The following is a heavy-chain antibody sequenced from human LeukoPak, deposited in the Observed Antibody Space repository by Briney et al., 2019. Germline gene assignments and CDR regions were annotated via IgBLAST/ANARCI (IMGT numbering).Heavy chain of an antibody. V-gene: IGHV3-30*02. CDR3: ARAIRAPGTPENAFDI. D-gene: IGHD6-13*01. CDR1: GFTFNSYG. J-gene: IGHJ3*02. CDR2: IRFDGSYQ. Sequence: GGSLRLSCAASGFTFNSYGMHWVRQAPGKGLEWVAFIRFDGSYQSYADSVKGRLTISRDNSQSTLYLHMNSLSNEDTALYYCARAIRAPGTPENAFDIWGQGTMVTVSS.